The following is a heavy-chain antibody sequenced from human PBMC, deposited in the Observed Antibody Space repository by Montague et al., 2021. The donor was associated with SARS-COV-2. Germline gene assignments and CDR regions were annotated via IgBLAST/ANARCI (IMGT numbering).Heavy chain of an antibody. CDR3: ARYGDYGSWFDP. CDR2: IYWDDDK. V-gene: IGHV2-5*02. J-gene: IGHJ5*02. D-gene: IGHD4-17*01. CDR1: GFSLNTSGEG. Sequence: PALVKPTQTLTLTCTFSGFSLNTSGEGVGWVRQPPGKALEWLALIYWDDDKSYSPSLKSRSTISKDTTKNEVVLTVANMDPVDTATYYCARYGDYGSWFDPWGQGTLVTVSS.